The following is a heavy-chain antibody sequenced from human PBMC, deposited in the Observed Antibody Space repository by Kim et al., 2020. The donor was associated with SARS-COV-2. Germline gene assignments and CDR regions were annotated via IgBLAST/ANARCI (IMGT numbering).Heavy chain of an antibody. CDR3: ARARRITVVTPPYNWFDP. Sequence: KSRVTISVDTSKNQFSLKLSSVTAADTAVYYCARARRITVVTPPYNWFDPWGQGTLVTVSS. D-gene: IGHD2-21*02. J-gene: IGHJ5*02. V-gene: IGHV4-31*02.